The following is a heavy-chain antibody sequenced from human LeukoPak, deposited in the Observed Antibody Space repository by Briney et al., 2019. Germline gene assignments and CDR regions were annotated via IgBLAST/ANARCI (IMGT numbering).Heavy chain of an antibody. CDR2: ISWNSGSI. V-gene: IGHV3-9*03. Sequence: PGGSLRLSCAASGFTFDDYAMHWVRQAPGKGLEWVSGISWNSGSIGYADSVKGRFTISRDNAKNSLYLQMNSLRAEDMALYYCAKDAQQLIGFDAFDIWGQGTMVTVSS. D-gene: IGHD6-13*01. J-gene: IGHJ3*02. CDR1: GFTFDDYA. CDR3: AKDAQQLIGFDAFDI.